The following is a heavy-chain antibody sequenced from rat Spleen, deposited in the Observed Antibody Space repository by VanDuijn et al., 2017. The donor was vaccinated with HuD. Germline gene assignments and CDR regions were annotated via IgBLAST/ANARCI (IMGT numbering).Heavy chain of an antibody. CDR3: ATYNSGYDWFAY. D-gene: IGHD4-3*01. V-gene: IGHV5S10*01. Sequence: EVQLVESGGGLVQPGRSLKLSCVASGFTFSDYAMAWVRQAPKKGLEWVATIIYDGSAAYYRDSVKGRFTISRDNAKSTLYLQMDSLRSEDTATYYCATYNSGYDWFAYWGQGTLVTVSS. CDR2: IIYDGSAA. CDR1: GFTFSDYA. J-gene: IGHJ3*01.